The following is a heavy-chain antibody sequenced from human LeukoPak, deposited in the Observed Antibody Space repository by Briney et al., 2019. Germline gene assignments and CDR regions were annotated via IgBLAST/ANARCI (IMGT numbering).Heavy chain of an antibody. CDR2: IKQDGSEK. CDR1: GFTFSSYW. CDR3: AQGDDYGDYGHFNMWRLLDY. V-gene: IGHV3-7*01. D-gene: IGHD4-17*01. J-gene: IGHJ4*02. Sequence: PGGSLRLSCAASGFTFSSYWMSWVRQAPGKGLEWVANIKQDGSEKYYVDSVKGRFTISRDNSKNTLYLQMNSLRPEDTGVYYCAQGDDYGDYGHFNMWRLLDYWGQGTLVTVSS.